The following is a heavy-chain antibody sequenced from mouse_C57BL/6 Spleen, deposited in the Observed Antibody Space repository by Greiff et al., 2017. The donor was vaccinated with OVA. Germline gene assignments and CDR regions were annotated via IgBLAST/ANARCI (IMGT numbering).Heavy chain of an antibody. J-gene: IGHJ4*01. CDR2: INYDGSST. Sequence: EVHLVESEGGLVQPGSSMKLSCTASGFTFSDYYMAWVRQVPEKGLEWVANINYDGSSTYYLDSLKSRFIISRDNAKNILYLQMSSLKSEDTATYYCARDYDGYYAMDYWGQGTSVTVSS. D-gene: IGHD2-12*01. CDR1: GFTFSDYY. V-gene: IGHV5-16*01. CDR3: ARDYDGYYAMDY.